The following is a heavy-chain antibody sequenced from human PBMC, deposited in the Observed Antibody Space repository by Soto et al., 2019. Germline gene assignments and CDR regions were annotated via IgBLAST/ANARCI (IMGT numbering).Heavy chain of an antibody. CDR2: ISGNSNYM. J-gene: IGHJ4*02. V-gene: IGHV3-21*01. CDR1: GFTFSSYS. CDR3: AREMIGSGSSDY. Sequence: PGGSLRLSCAASGFTFSSYSMNWVRQAPGKGLEWVSSISGNSNYMYYADSVKGRFTISRDNAKNSLYLQMNSLRAEDTAVYYCAREMIGSGSSDYRGQGILVPVSP. D-gene: IGHD3-10*01.